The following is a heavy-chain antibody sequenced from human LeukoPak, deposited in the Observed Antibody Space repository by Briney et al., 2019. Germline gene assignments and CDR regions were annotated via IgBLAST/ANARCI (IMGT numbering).Heavy chain of an antibody. Sequence: PGGSLRLSCAASGFTFSSYWMSWVRQAPGKGLERVANIKQDGSEKYYVDSVKGRFTISRDNAKNSLYLQMNSLRAEDTAVYYCARGSPRWLQLRYFDYWGQGTLVTVSS. CDR2: IKQDGSEK. D-gene: IGHD5-24*01. V-gene: IGHV3-7*01. CDR1: GFTFSSYW. CDR3: ARGSPRWLQLRYFDY. J-gene: IGHJ4*02.